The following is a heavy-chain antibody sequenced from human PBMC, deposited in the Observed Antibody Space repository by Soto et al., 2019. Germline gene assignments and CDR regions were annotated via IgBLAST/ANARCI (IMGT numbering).Heavy chain of an antibody. J-gene: IGHJ4*02. CDR2: ISGSGGST. D-gene: IGHD5-12*01. Sequence: PGGSLRLSCAASGFTFSSYAMSWVRQAPGKGLEWVSAISGSGGSTYYADSVKGRFTISRDNSKNTLYLQMNSLRAEDTAVYYCAKDRQGGYDFSGFDYWGQGTLVTVSS. CDR3: AKDRQGGYDFSGFDY. CDR1: GFTFSSYA. V-gene: IGHV3-23*01.